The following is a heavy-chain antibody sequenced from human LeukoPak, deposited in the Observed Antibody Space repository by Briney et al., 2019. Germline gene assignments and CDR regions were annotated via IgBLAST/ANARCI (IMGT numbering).Heavy chain of an antibody. CDR1: GGSISSYF. CDR2: IYYSGNT. CDR3: ARDSSIAALDY. D-gene: IGHD6-6*01. V-gene: IGHV4-59*01. J-gene: IGHJ4*02. Sequence: SETLSLTCTVSGGSISSYFWIWIRQPPGKGLEWIGYIYYSGNTNSNPSLKSRVTISLDTSKNQFSLRLNSVTAADTAVYYCARDSSIAALDYWGQGTLVTVSS.